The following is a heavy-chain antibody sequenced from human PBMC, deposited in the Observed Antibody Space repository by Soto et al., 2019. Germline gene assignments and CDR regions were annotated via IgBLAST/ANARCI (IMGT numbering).Heavy chain of an antibody. CDR3: ARDLSYGLCDY. CDR2: ISAYNGNT. Sequence: QVQLVQSGAEVKKPGASVKVSCKASGYTFTSDSISWVRQAPGQGLEWMGWISAYNGNTKYTQKLQGRVTMTTDTSTSTAYMELSSLRSDDTAVYYCARDLSYGLCDYRGQGTLVDVSS. CDR1: GYTFTSDS. D-gene: IGHD5-18*01. J-gene: IGHJ4*02. V-gene: IGHV1-18*01.